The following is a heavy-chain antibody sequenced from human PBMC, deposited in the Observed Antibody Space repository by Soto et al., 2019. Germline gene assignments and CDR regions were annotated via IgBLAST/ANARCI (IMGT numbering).Heavy chain of an antibody. J-gene: IGHJ3*01. CDR2: IKQDGSEK. CDR1: GFTFSSFW. D-gene: IGHD7-27*01. Sequence: EVQLVESGGGLVQPGGSLRLSCAASGFTFSSFWMSWVRQAPGMGLEWVANIKQDGSEKYYVGSVKGRFTISRDNAKNSLYLQMNSLRAEDTAVYYCTRGSLSNWGACNVWGQGTMVTVSS. CDR3: TRGSLSNWGACNV. V-gene: IGHV3-7*04.